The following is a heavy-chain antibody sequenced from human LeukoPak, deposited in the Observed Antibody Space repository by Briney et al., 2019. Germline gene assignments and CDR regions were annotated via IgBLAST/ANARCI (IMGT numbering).Heavy chain of an antibody. CDR2: ISDTGNT. Sequence: GGSLRLSCAASGFTLSSYAISWVRQAPGKGLEWISAISDTGNTYHADSVKGRFTISRDSSKNTLFLQMNRLRPEDAAVYYCAKAPVTTCRGAFCYPFDYWGLGTLVTVSS. D-gene: IGHD2-15*01. J-gene: IGHJ4*02. CDR3: AKAPVTTCRGAFCYPFDY. V-gene: IGHV3-23*01. CDR1: GFTLSSYA.